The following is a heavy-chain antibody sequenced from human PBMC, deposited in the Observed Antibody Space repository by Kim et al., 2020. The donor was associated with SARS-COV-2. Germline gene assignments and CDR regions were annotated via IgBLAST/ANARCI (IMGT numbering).Heavy chain of an antibody. CDR2: ISDSGNT. Sequence: SETLSLTCTVSGVSISSYYWSWIRQPPGKGLECIAFISDSGNTYYEPSLKSRVTISVDTSKNQLSLKLTSVTAADTAVYYCARRGFLDVWGRGTLVTVSS. CDR1: GVSISSYY. V-gene: IGHV4-59*08. J-gene: IGHJ2*01. CDR3: ARRGFLDV. D-gene: IGHD3-10*01.